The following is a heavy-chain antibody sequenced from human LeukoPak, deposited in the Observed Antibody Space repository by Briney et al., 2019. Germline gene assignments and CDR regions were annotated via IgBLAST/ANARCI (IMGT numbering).Heavy chain of an antibody. J-gene: IGHJ4*02. V-gene: IGHV3-23*01. CDR3: ARDDPFDY. Sequence: PGGSLRLSCAASGFTFRTYAMNWVRQAPGKGLEWVSAISSSGGGTYDADSVKGRFISSRDNSKNTLYLQMNRLRAEDTAVYYCARDDPFDYWGQGTLVTVSS. CDR1: GFTFRTYA. D-gene: IGHD1-1*01. CDR2: ISSSGGGT.